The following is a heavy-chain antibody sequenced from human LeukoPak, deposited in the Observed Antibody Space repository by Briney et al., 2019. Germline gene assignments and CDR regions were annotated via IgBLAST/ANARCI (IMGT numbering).Heavy chain of an antibody. V-gene: IGHV1-46*01. J-gene: IGHJ5*02. CDR2: INPSGGST. CDR3: ARDSQSPSWYFLEGGWFDP. D-gene: IGHD6-13*01. Sequence: GASVKVSCKASGYTFTSYYMHWVRQAPGQGLEWMGIINPSGGSTSYAQKFQGRVTMTRDTSTSTVYMELSSLRSEDTAVYYCARDSQSPSWYFLEGGWFDPWGQGTLVTVSS. CDR1: GYTFTSYY.